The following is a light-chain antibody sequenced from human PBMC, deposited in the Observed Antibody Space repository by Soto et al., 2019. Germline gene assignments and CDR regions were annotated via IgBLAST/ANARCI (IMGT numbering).Light chain of an antibody. CDR1: QSISSY. CDR2: GAS. CDR3: QQSYSNPLT. V-gene: IGKV1-39*01. J-gene: IGKJ4*01. Sequence: DIQMTQSPSSLSASVGDRVTITCRASQSISSYLIWYQHKPGEAPKLLIYGASSLYSGVPSRFSGSGSGTELTLTINSMQPADFATYYCQQSYSNPLTFGGGTKVEIK.